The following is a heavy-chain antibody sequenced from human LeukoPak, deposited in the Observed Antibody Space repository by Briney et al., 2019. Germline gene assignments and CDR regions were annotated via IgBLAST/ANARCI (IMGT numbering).Heavy chain of an antibody. CDR1: GGSISGYY. CDR2: IYYSGST. V-gene: IGHV4-59*08. D-gene: IGHD3-10*01. CDR3: ARVGEGGYYYGSGSYYYYGMDV. Sequence: SETLSLTCTVSGGSISGYYWSWIRQPPGKGLEWIGYIYYSGSTNYNPSLKSRVTISVDTSKNQFSLKLSSVTAADTAVYYCARVGEGGYYYGSGSYYYYGMDVWGQGTTVTVSS. J-gene: IGHJ6*02.